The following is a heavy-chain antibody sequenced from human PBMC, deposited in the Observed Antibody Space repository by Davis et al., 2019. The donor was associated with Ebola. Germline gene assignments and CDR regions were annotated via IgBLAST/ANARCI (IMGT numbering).Heavy chain of an antibody. CDR3: ARGASGSYAGKTYYFAY. CDR1: GGTFSSYA. CDR2: IIPSLGIA. D-gene: IGHD1-26*01. J-gene: IGHJ4*02. V-gene: IGHV1-69*04. Sequence: SVKVSCKASGGTFSSYAISWVRQAPGQGLEWMGRIIPSLGIANYAQKFQGRVTITADKSTSTAYMELSSLISEDTAVYYCARGASGSYAGKTYYFAYWGQGTLVTVSS.